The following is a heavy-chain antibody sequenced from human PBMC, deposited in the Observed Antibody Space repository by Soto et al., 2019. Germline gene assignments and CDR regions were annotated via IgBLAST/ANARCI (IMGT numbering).Heavy chain of an antibody. CDR2: IKHSGST. D-gene: IGHD3-22*01. CDR3: ATREYYYDRSGYIFNY. Sequence: SETLSLTCAVYGGSFSGYYGSWLRQPPGKGLEWIGEIKHSGSTNYNPSLKSRVTISVDTSKNQFSLKLSSVTAADTAVYYCATREYYYDRSGYIFNYWRQGALVTVTS. CDR1: GGSFSGYY. V-gene: IGHV4-34*01. J-gene: IGHJ4*02.